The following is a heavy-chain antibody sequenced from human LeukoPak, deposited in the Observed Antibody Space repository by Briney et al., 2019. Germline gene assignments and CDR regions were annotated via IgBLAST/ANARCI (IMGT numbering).Heavy chain of an antibody. J-gene: IGHJ6*02. D-gene: IGHD3-16*01. V-gene: IGHV4-34*01. CDR3: ATRGIPRYYYGMDV. Sequence: PSETLSLTCAVYGGSFSGYYWSRIRQPPGKGLEWIGEINHSGSTNYNPSLKSRVTISVDTSKNQFSLKLSSVTAADTAVYYCATRGIPRYYYGMDVWGQGTTVTVSS. CDR2: INHSGST. CDR1: GGSFSGYY.